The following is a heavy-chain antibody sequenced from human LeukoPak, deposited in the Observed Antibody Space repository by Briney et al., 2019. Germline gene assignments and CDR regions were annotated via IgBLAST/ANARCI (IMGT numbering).Heavy chain of an antibody. CDR3: AKDRTVGASYWYFDL. CDR2: IWYDGSNK. CDR1: GFTFSSYG. J-gene: IGHJ2*01. D-gene: IGHD1-26*01. V-gene: IGHV3-33*06. Sequence: PGGSLRLSCAASGFTFSSYGMHWVRQAPGKGLEWVAVIWYDGSNKYYADSVKGRFTISRDNSKNTLYLQMNSLRAEDTAIYYCAKDRTVGASYWYFDLWGRGTLATVSS.